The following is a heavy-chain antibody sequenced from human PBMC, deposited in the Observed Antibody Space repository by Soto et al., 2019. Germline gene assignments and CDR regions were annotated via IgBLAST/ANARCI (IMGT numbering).Heavy chain of an antibody. J-gene: IGHJ4*02. CDR2: FDPEDDET. Sequence: APVKVSCKVSGYSLTELSIHWVRQAPGKGLEWMGGFDPEDDETIYAQKFQGRVTMTEDTSTDTAYMELSSLRSEDTAVFYCASIAAAGEFDYWGRGTLVTVSS. V-gene: IGHV1-24*01. CDR3: ASIAAAGEFDY. CDR1: GYSLTELS. D-gene: IGHD6-13*01.